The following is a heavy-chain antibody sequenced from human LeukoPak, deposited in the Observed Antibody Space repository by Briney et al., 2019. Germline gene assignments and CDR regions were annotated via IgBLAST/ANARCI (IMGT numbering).Heavy chain of an antibody. J-gene: IGHJ4*02. Sequence: GGSLGLSCTASGFTFSGYSMNWIRQAPGKGLEWVSSFGTRSTSVYHAGSVKGRFAISRDNAKNSLYLQMNSLRAEDTALYYCAREVSEGFDFWGQGTLVTVSS. D-gene: IGHD3-22*01. V-gene: IGHV3-21*01. CDR2: FGTRSTSV. CDR1: GFTFSGYS. CDR3: AREVSEGFDF.